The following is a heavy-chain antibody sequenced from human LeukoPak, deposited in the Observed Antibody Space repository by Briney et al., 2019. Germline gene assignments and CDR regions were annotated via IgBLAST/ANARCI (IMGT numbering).Heavy chain of an antibody. CDR3: ARRWYYDSSGLYYYYGMDV. V-gene: IGHV4-39*07. D-gene: IGHD3-22*01. J-gene: IGHJ6*02. Sequence: PSETLSLTCTVSGGSISSSSYYWGWIRQPPGKGLEWIGTIYYSGSTYYNPSLKSRVTISVDTSKNQFSLKLSSVTAADTAVYYCARRWYYDSSGLYYYYGMDVWGQGTTVTVSS. CDR1: GGSISSSSYY. CDR2: IYYSGST.